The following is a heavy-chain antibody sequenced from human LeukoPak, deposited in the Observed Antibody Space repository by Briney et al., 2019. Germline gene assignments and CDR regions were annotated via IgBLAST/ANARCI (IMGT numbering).Heavy chain of an antibody. J-gene: IGHJ4*02. CDR1: RGSIRRDY. Sequence: PSGTLSLTCTVSRGSIRRDYSGSSSQPPGKGLEWVGYIYYGRTTNYNPSLKSRVTISVEPSKYPFSLKLRSVTTADSAVYYCASYYFRSTSCLHFDSWGQGTLVTVSS. V-gene: IGHV4-59*01. CDR3: ASYYFRSTSCLHFDS. CDR2: IYYGRTT. D-gene: IGHD2-2*01.